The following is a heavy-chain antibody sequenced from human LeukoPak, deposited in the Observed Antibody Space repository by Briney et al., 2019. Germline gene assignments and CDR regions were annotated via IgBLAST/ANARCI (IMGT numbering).Heavy chain of an antibody. CDR2: IIPILGIA. CDR3: ARDPHDSSGNYYYYGMDV. J-gene: IGHJ6*02. CDR1: GYTFTSYA. V-gene: IGHV1-69*04. Sequence: SVKVSCKASGYTFTSYAIGWVRQAPGQGLEWMGRIIPILGIANYAQKFQGRVTITADKSTSTAYMELSSLRSEDTAVYYCARDPHDSSGNYYYYGMDVWGQGTTVTVSS. D-gene: IGHD3-22*01.